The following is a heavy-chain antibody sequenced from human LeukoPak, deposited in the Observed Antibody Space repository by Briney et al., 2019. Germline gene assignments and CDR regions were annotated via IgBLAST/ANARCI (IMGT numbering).Heavy chain of an antibody. Sequence: GGSLRLSCAASGFTFSSYGMHWVRQAPGKGLEWVAVIWYDGSNKYYADSVKGRFTISRDNSKNTLYLQMNSLRAEDTAVYYCARSEMGTTAVPPEYFQHWGQGTLVTVSS. CDR3: ARSEMGTTAVPPEYFQH. V-gene: IGHV3-33*01. D-gene: IGHD4-11*01. CDR2: IWYDGSNK. J-gene: IGHJ1*01. CDR1: GFTFSSYG.